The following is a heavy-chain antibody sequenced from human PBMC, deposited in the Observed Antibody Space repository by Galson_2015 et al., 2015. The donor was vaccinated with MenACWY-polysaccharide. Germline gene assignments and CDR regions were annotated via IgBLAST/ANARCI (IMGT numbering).Heavy chain of an antibody. CDR1: GGSISSRSYY. Sequence: ETMSLTCTVSGGSISSRSYYWGWIRRPPGQGLEWIGSIYYSGSTYYTPSLKTRATISVDTSKNQFSLKLSSVTAADTAVYYCARHRRCSGGSCYSPFDYWGQGTLVTVSS. CDR2: IYYSGST. CDR3: ARHRRCSGGSCYSPFDY. D-gene: IGHD2-15*01. J-gene: IGHJ4*02. V-gene: IGHV4-39*01.